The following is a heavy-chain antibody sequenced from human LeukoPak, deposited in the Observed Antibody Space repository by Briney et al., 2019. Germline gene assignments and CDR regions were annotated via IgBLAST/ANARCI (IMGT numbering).Heavy chain of an antibody. V-gene: IGHV3-15*01. J-gene: IGHJ6*03. CDR1: GFTFSNAW. CDR3: TTDPQHYSYMDV. D-gene: IGHD2-2*01. Sequence: PGGSLRLSCAASGFTFSNAWMSWVRQAPGKGLERVGRIKSKTDGGTTDYAAPVKGRFTISRDDSKNTLYLQMNSLKTEDTAVYYCTTDPQHYSYMDVWGKGTTVTVSS. CDR2: IKSKTDGGTT.